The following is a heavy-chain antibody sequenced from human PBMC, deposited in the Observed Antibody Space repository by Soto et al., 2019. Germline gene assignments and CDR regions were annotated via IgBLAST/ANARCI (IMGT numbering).Heavy chain of an antibody. CDR3: ARTLRGYSYGRPSGGPLYYYCGMDV. CDR2: IYPGDSDT. D-gene: IGHD5-18*01. V-gene: IGHV5-51*01. CDR1: GYSFTSYW. Sequence: GESLKISCKGSGYSFTSYWIGWVRQMPGKGLEWMGMIYPGDSDTRYSPSFQGQVTISADKSISTAYLQWSSLKASDTAMYYCARTLRGYSYGRPSGGPLYYYCGMDVWGQGTTVT. J-gene: IGHJ6*02.